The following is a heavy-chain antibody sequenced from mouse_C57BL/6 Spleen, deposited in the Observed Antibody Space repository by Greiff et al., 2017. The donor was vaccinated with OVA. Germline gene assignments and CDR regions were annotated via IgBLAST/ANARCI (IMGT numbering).Heavy chain of an antibody. CDR3: ARDDGYYGGYFDV. D-gene: IGHD2-3*01. CDR1: GYAFTNYL. Sequence: VQLKESGAELVRPGTSVKVSCKASGYAFTNYLIEWVKQRPGQGLEWIGVINPGSGGTNYNEKFKGKATLTADKSSSTAYMQLSSLTSEDSAVYFCARDDGYYGGYFDVWGTGTTVTVSS. CDR2: INPGSGGT. J-gene: IGHJ1*03. V-gene: IGHV1-54*01.